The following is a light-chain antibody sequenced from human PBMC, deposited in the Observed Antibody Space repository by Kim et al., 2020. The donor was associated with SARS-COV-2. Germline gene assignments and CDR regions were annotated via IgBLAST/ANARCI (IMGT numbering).Light chain of an antibody. CDR1: QRVTSN. Sequence: FPGERATLSGRASQRVTSNLAWYQQKPGQTPRLLIYFASTRATGIPARFSGSGSGTEFTLTISSLQSEDFAVYYCQQYNKWPPGFGPGTKVDIK. J-gene: IGKJ3*01. V-gene: IGKV3-15*01. CDR2: FAS. CDR3: QQYNKWPPG.